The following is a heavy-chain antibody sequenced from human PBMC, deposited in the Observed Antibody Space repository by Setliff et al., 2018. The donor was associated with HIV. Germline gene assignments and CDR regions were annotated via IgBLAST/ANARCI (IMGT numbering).Heavy chain of an antibody. CDR3: AKIWSSDY. D-gene: IGHD3-10*01. CDR1: GFTFSTYG. CDR2: IRYDGSDE. V-gene: IGHV3-30*02. Sequence: LRLSCAASGFTFSTYGMHWVRQAPGKGLEWVAFIRYDGSDEYYTDSVKGRFTISRDNSKNMLFLQMNSLRPEDTAIYYCAKIWSSDYWGQGTLVTVSS. J-gene: IGHJ4*02.